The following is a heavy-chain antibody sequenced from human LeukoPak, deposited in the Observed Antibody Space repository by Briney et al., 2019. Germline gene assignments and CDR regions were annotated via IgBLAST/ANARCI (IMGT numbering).Heavy chain of an antibody. Sequence: ASVKVCCRASGYTFTGYYMHWVRQAPGQGLEWMGWINPNSGGTNYAQEFQGRVTMTRDTSISTAYMELSRLRSDDTAVYYCARGDYYYYYMDVWGKGTTVTISS. V-gene: IGHV1-2*02. CDR3: ARGDYYYYYMDV. CDR2: INPNSGGT. J-gene: IGHJ6*03. CDR1: GYTFTGYY.